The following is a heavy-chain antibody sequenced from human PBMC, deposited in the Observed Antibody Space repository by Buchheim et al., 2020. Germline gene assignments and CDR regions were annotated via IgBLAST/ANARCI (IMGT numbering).Heavy chain of an antibody. V-gene: IGHV4-39*01. J-gene: IGHJ6*03. Sequence: QVQVQESGPGLVKPSETLSLTCIVSGGSISSSRYYWGWVRQPPGKGLEWIGSIYYNGITYYNPPLKSRVTISLDTSQAQFSLKLTSVTAADTAVYYCARSGKMYQYYYMDVWGKGT. CDR3: ARSGKMYQYYYMDV. CDR2: IYYNGIT. CDR1: GGSISSSRYY. D-gene: IGHD2-8*01.